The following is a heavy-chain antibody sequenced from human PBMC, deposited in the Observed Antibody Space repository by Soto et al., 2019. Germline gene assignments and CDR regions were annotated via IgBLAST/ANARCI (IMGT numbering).Heavy chain of an antibody. D-gene: IGHD3-3*01. CDR2: INHSGST. CDR1: GGSFSGHY. J-gene: IGHJ6*02. V-gene: IGHV4-34*01. CDR3: ARKLRITIFGVVKSLGIMGV. Sequence: PSETLSLTCAVYGGSFSGHYWSWIRQPPGKGLEWIGEINHSGSTNYNPSLKSRVTISVDTSKNQFSLKLSSVTAADTAVYYCARKLRITIFGVVKSLGIMGVWGQGTTVTVSS.